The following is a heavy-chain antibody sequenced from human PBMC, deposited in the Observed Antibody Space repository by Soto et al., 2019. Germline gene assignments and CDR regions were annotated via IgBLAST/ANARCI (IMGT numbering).Heavy chain of an antibody. CDR3: ARGRPRQRYDFWSGYRNWYFDL. CDR1: GGSFSGYY. J-gene: IGHJ2*01. Sequence: QVQLQQWGAGLLKPSETLSLTCAVYGGSFSGYYWSWIRQPPGKGLEWIGEINHSGSTNYNPSLKSRVTISVDTSKNQFSLKLSSGTAADTAVYYCARGRPRQRYDFWSGYRNWYFDLWGRGTLVTVSS. CDR2: INHSGST. D-gene: IGHD3-3*01. V-gene: IGHV4-34*01.